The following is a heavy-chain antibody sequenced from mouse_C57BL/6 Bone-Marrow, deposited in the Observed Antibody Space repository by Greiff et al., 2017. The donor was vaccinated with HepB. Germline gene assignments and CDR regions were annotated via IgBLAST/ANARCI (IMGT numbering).Heavy chain of an antibody. CDR1: GFTFSDYG. Sequence: EVQRVESGGGLVKPGGSLKLSCAASGFTFSDYGMHWVRQAPEKGLEWVAYISSGSSTIYYADTVKGRFTISRDNAKNTLFLQMTSLRSEDTAMYYSARIPTVVAFYAMDYWGQGTSVTVSS. V-gene: IGHV5-17*01. CDR3: ARIPTVVAFYAMDY. D-gene: IGHD1-1*01. J-gene: IGHJ4*01. CDR2: ISSGSSTI.